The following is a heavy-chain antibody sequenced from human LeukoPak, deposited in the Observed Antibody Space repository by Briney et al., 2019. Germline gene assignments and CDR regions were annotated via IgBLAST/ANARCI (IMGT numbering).Heavy chain of an antibody. D-gene: IGHD3-9*01. V-gene: IGHV3-7*01. J-gene: IGHJ4*02. Sequence: GGSLRLSCAASGFTFSSYWMSWVRQAPGKELEWVANIKQDGSEKYYVDSVKGRFTISRDNAKNSLYLQMNSLRAEDTAVYYCARWHYDILTGYSPYYFDYWGQGTLVTVSS. CDR1: GFTFSSYW. CDR3: ARWHYDILTGYSPYYFDY. CDR2: IKQDGSEK.